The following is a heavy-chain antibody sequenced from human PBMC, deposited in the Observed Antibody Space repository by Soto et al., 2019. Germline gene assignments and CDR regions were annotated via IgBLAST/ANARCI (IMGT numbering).Heavy chain of an antibody. D-gene: IGHD4-17*01. CDR1: GGSITNSGYF. J-gene: IGHJ4*02. CDR2: IYYSGST. V-gene: IGHV4-39*01. Sequence: QLLESGPGLVKPSETLSLTCTVSGGSITNSGYFWGWIRQPPRKGLEYIGSIYYSGSTYYNPSLKSRVTISVDTSKEQFSLRLGSVTAADTAVYYCVRHAEYYGGNLYYFDSWGQGVLVTVSS. CDR3: VRHAEYYGGNLYYFDS.